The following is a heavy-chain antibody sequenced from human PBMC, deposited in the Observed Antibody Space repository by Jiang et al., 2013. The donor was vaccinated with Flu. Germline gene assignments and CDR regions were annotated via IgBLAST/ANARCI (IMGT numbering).Heavy chain of an antibody. V-gene: IGHV3-30-3*01. Sequence: VQLLESGGGVVQPGRSLRLSCADSGFTLRSHIIHWVRQAPGKGLEWVAGISNIDNSRYHADSVKGRFTISGDNSKTTVYLQMDSLRDEDTAVYFCVREGYTSGRCGAFDIWGQGTVVTVSS. CDR1: GFTLRSHI. CDR3: VREGYTSGRCGAFDI. D-gene: IGHD2-15*01. CDR2: ISNIDNSR. J-gene: IGHJ3*02.